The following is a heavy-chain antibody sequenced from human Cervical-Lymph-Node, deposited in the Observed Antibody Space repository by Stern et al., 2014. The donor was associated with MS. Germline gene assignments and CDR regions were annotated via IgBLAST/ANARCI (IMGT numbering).Heavy chain of an antibody. J-gene: IGHJ4*02. CDR3: AREKSDCSGGSCFSSLDY. CDR1: GDTFSTHA. Sequence: VQLVQSGAEVKKPGSSVKVSCKASGDTFSTHAISWVRQAPGQGLERMGRIIPILDTTDYAQKFQGRLTIDADESTRTATMELSSLTPDDTAIYYCAREKSDCSGGSCFSSLDYWGQGTLVTVSS. D-gene: IGHD2-15*01. CDR2: IIPILDTT. V-gene: IGHV1-69*11.